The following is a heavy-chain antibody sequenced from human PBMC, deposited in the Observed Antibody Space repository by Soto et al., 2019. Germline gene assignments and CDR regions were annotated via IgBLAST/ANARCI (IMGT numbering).Heavy chain of an antibody. J-gene: IGHJ6*02. CDR2: IYYSGST. D-gene: IGHD6-6*01. CDR1: GGSISSYY. Sequence: PSETLSLTCTVSGGSISSYYWSWIRQPPGKGLEWIGYIYYSGSTNYNPSLKSRVTISVDTSKNQFSLKLSSVTAADTAVYYCARGRSGRAYSSSYRYYYGMDVWGQGTTVTVSS. CDR3: ARGRSGRAYSSSYRYYYGMDV. V-gene: IGHV4-59*12.